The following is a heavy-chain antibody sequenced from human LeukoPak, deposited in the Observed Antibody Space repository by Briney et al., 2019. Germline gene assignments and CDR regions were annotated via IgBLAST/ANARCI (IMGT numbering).Heavy chain of an antibody. CDR1: GGSISSSSYY. V-gene: IGHV4-39*07. J-gene: IGHJ4*02. D-gene: IGHD6-19*01. Sequence: SETLSLTCTVSGGSISSSSYYWGWIRQPPGKGLEWIGSIYHSGSTYYNPSLKSRVTISVDTSKNQSSLKLSSVTAADTAVYYCAREISSGWSPDYFDYWGQGTLVTVSS. CDR2: IYHSGST. CDR3: AREISSGWSPDYFDY.